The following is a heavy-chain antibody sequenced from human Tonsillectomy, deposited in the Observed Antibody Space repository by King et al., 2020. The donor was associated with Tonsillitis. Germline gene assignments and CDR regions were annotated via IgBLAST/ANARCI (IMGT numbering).Heavy chain of an antibody. CDR3: ARASFGQTTSLIGYYYYMDV. CDR2: IGTAGDT. D-gene: IGHD3-3*01. J-gene: IGHJ6*03. Sequence: VQLVESGGGLVQPGGSLRLSCAASGFTFSSYDMHWVRQATGKGLEWVSVIGTAGDTYYPGSVKGRFTISRENAKNSLYLQMNSLRAEDTAVYYCARASFGQTTSLIGYYYYMDVWGKGTTVTVSS. V-gene: IGHV3-13*01. CDR1: GFTFSSYD.